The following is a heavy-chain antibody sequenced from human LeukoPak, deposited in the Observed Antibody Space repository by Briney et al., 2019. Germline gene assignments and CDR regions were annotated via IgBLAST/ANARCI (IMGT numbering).Heavy chain of an antibody. V-gene: IGHV5-51*01. CDR1: GYSFTSYW. Sequence: GESLKISCKGSGYSFTSYWIGWVRQMPGKGLEWTGIIYPGDSDTRYSPSFQGQVTISADKSISTAYLQWSSLKASDTAMYYCARGWHPVVNWFDPWGQGTLVTVSS. D-gene: IGHD4-23*01. J-gene: IGHJ5*02. CDR3: ARGWHPVVNWFDP. CDR2: IYPGDSDT.